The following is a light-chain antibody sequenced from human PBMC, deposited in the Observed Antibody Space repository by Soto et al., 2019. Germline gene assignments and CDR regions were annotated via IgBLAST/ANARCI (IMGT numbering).Light chain of an antibody. J-gene: IGLJ2*01. CDR1: SSNIENNY. CDR2: DNN. V-gene: IGLV1-51*01. Sequence: QSVLTQPPSVSAAPGQKVTISCSGSSSNIENNYVSWYQQLPGTAPKLLIYDNNKRPSGIPDRFSGSKSGTSATLDSTGLQTGDEGEYFCGTWHNSLSAGVFGGGTKPTVL. CDR3: GTWHNSLSAGV.